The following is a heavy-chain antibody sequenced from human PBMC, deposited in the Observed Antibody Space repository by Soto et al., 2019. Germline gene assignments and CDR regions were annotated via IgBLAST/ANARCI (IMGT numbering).Heavy chain of an antibody. CDR1: GFTFSSYW. D-gene: IGHD3-3*01. J-gene: IGHJ4*02. CDR3: ASGGPITIFGVVTPPFDY. V-gene: IGHV3-74*01. Sequence: EVQLVESGGGLVQPGGSLRLSCAASGFTFSSYWMHWVRQAPGKGLVWVSRIDSAGSSTSYADSVKGRFTISRDNAKNTLYLQMNSLRAEDTAVYYCASGGPITIFGVVTPPFDYWGQGTLVTVSS. CDR2: IDSAGSST.